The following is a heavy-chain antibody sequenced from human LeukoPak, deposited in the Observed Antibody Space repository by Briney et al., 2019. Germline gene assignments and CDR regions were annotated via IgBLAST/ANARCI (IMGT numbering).Heavy chain of an antibody. V-gene: IGHV1-8*01. CDR2: MNPNSGNT. D-gene: IGHD3-10*01. CDR1: GYTFTSYD. CDR3: ARGQRGLKVRGAILYYFDY. Sequence: ASVKVSCKASGYTFTSYDINWVRQATGEGLEWMGWMNPNSGNTGYAQKFQGRVTMTRNTSISTAYMELSSLRSEDTAVYYCARGQRGLKVRGAILYYFDYWGQGTLVTVSS. J-gene: IGHJ4*02.